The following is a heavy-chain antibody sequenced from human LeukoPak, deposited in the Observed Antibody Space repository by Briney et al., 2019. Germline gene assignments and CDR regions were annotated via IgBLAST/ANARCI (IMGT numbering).Heavy chain of an antibody. Sequence: SETLSLTCAVYGGSFSGYYWSWIRQPPGKGLEWIGEINHSGSTNYSPSLKSRVTISVDTSKNQFSLKLSSVTAADTAVYYCARQYSSGPFDYWGQGTLVTVSS. D-gene: IGHD6-19*01. CDR2: INHSGST. CDR3: ARQYSSGPFDY. J-gene: IGHJ4*02. CDR1: GGSFSGYY. V-gene: IGHV4-34*01.